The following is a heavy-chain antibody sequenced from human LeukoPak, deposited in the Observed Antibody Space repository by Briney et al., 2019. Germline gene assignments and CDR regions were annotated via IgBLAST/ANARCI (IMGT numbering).Heavy chain of an antibody. Sequence: QTGGSLRLSCAASGFTFSSYGMHWVRQAPGKGLEWVAFIRYDGSNKYYADSVKGRFTISRDNSKNTLYLQMNSLRAEDTAVYYCAKPPPLHYGDYYFDYWGQGTLVTVSS. CDR1: GFTFSSYG. D-gene: IGHD4-17*01. J-gene: IGHJ4*02. CDR3: AKPPPLHYGDYYFDY. V-gene: IGHV3-30*02. CDR2: IRYDGSNK.